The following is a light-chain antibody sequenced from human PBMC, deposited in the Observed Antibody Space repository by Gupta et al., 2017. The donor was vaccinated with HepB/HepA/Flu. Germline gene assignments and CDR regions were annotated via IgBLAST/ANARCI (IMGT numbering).Light chain of an antibody. CDR1: QSIANW. CDR3: QQADSFPYT. J-gene: IGKJ2*01. CDR2: AAS. V-gene: IGKV1-12*01. Sequence: DIQMTQSPSSVSASVGDTVTITCRASQSIANWLAWYQQKPGKAPKLLIYAASTLQRGVPARFSGSGSGTDYTLTIISLQPEDFATYSCQQADSFPYTCGQGTKLEIK.